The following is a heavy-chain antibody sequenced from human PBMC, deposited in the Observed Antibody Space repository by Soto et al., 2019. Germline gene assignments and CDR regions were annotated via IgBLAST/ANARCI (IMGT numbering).Heavy chain of an antibody. V-gene: IGHV1-18*04. CDR2: ISAYNGNT. Sequence: GASVKVSCKASGYTFTSYGISWVRQAPGQGLEWMGWISAYNGNTNYAQKLQGRVTTTTDTSTSTAYMELRSLRSDDTAAYYCCCYRSWRYYGMDVWGQGTTVTVSS. CDR3: CCYRSWRYYGMDV. D-gene: IGHD2-2*01. CDR1: GYTFTSYG. J-gene: IGHJ6*02.